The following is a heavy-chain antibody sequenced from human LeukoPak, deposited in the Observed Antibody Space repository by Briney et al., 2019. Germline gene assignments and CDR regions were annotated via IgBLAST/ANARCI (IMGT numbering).Heavy chain of an antibody. V-gene: IGHV1-2*02. CDR1: GYTFTSYY. D-gene: IGHD3-22*01. J-gene: IGHJ5*02. CDR3: ARAPDGWVVADSSGHNWFDP. CDR2: INPNSGGT. Sequence: GASVKVSCKASGYTFTSYYMHWVRQAPGQGLEWMGWINPNSGGTNYAQKFQGRVTMTRDTSISTAYMELSRLRSDDTAVYYCARAPDGWVVADSSGHNWFDPWGQGTLVTVSS.